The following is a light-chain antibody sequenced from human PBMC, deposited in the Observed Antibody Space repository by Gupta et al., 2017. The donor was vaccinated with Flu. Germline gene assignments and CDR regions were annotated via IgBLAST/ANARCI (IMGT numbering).Light chain of an antibody. J-gene: IGKJ2*03. Sequence: DIQMTPSPSSLSASVGDRVTITCQASQDIYNYLNWYQQKPGKAPKLLIFDTSNLETGVPSRFSGSGSGTDFTFAISSLQPEDIATYYCQQYDNHPHNSFGQGTKVEVK. V-gene: IGKV1-33*01. CDR2: DTS. CDR1: QDIYNY. CDR3: QQYDNHPHNS.